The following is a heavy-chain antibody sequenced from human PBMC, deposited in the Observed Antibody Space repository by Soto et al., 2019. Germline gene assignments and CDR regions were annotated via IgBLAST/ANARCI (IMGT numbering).Heavy chain of an antibody. Sequence: QVQLQESGPGLVKPSQTLSLTCTVSGGSISSGGYYWSWIRQHPGKGLEWIGYIYYSGSTYYNPSLQSRVTISVVTSKTQFSLKLSSVTAADTAVYYCARRLEMLYGDYFDYWGQGTLVTVSS. CDR2: IYYSGST. V-gene: IGHV4-31*03. D-gene: IGHD4-17*01. CDR3: ARRLEMLYGDYFDY. CDR1: GGSISSGGYY. J-gene: IGHJ4*02.